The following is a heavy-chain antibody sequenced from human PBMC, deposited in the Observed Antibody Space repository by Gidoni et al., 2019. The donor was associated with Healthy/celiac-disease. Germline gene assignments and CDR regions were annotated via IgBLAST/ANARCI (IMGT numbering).Heavy chain of an antibody. V-gene: IGHV1-69*01. CDR1: GGTFSSYA. CDR2: IIPIFGTA. Sequence: QVQRVQSGAEVKKPGSSVKVSCKASGGTFSSYAIRWVRQAPGQGLEWMGGIIPIFGTANYAQKFQGRVTITADESTSTAYMELSSLRSEDTAVYYCASLAYSSGYEVSTHDWYFDLWGRGTLVTVSS. D-gene: IGHD3-22*01. CDR3: ASLAYSSGYEVSTHDWYFDL. J-gene: IGHJ2*01.